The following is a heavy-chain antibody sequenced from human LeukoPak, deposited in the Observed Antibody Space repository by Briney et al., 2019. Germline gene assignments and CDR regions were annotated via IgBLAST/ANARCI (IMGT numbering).Heavy chain of an antibody. CDR1: GFTFSSYG. Sequence: GGSLRLSCAASGFTFSSYGMHWVRQAPGKGLEWVAVISYDGSNKYYADSVKGRFTISRDNSKNTLYLQMNSLRAEDTAVYYCARDSPGGGSDYWGQGTLVTVSS. V-gene: IGHV3-30*03. CDR2: ISYDGSNK. J-gene: IGHJ4*02. CDR3: ARDSPGGGSDY. D-gene: IGHD1-26*01.